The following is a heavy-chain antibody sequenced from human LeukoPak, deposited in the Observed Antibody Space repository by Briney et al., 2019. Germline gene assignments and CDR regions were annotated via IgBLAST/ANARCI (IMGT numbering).Heavy chain of an antibody. CDR1: GGSFSGYY. CDR2: INHSGST. CDR3: ARYGGYDYFDY. Sequence: ETLSLTCAVYGGSFSGYYWSWIRQPPGKGLEWIGEINHSGSTNYNPSLKSRVTISVDTSKNQFSLKLSSVTAADTAVYYCARYGGYDYFDYWGQGTLVTVSS. J-gene: IGHJ4*02. V-gene: IGHV4-34*01. D-gene: IGHD5-12*01.